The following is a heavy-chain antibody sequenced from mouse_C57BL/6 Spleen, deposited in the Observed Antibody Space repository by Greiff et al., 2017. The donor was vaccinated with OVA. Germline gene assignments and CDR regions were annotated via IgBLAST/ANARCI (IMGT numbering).Heavy chain of an antibody. CDR3: AREGSSGSYYFDY. V-gene: IGHV1-64*01. CDR1: GYTFTSYW. CDR2: IHPNSGST. Sequence: QVQLQQPGAELVKPGASVKLSCKASGYTFTSYWMHWVKQRPGQGLEWIGMIHPNSGSTNYNEKFKSKATLTVDKSSSTAYMQLSSLTSEDSAVYYCAREGSSGSYYFDYWGQGTTLTVSS. J-gene: IGHJ2*01. D-gene: IGHD3-2*02.